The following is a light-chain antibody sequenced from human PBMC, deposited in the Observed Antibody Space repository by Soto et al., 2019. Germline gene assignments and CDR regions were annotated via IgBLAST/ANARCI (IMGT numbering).Light chain of an antibody. Sequence: QLVLTQSPSASASLGASVKLTCTLSSGHSSYAIAWHQQQPEKGPRYLMKINSDGSHSRGDGIPDRFSGSSSGAERYLTTASLQSEEEADYYCQTWGTGIHVFGTGTKVTVL. V-gene: IGLV4-69*01. CDR2: INSDGSH. CDR3: QTWGTGIHV. J-gene: IGLJ1*01. CDR1: SGHSSYA.